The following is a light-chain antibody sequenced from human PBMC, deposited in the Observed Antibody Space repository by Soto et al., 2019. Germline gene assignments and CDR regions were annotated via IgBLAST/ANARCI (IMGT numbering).Light chain of an antibody. V-gene: IGKV1-12*01. J-gene: IGKJ1*01. CDR2: SAS. CDR3: HHFNTWPPKA. Sequence: DIHVTQSPSSVSASVGDRVTITCRASQAITSWLAWYQQKPGRAPKLLIYSASSLQSGAPSRFTGSGSGTDFTLTISGLQSEDVAVYYCHHFNTWPPKAFGQGTKV. CDR1: QAITSW.